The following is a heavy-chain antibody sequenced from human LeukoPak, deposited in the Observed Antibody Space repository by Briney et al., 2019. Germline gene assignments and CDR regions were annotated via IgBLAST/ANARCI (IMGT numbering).Heavy chain of an antibody. CDR3: ARDFLPITMIVVVITTSDWFDP. J-gene: IGHJ5*02. V-gene: IGHV1-2*02. D-gene: IGHD3-22*01. Sequence: ASVKISCKASGYTFTGYYMHWVRQAPGQGLEWMGWINPNSGGTNYAQKFQGRVTMTRDTSISTAYMELSRLRSDDTAVYYRARDFLPITMIVVVITTSDWFDPWGQGTLVTVSS. CDR2: INPNSGGT. CDR1: GYTFTGYY.